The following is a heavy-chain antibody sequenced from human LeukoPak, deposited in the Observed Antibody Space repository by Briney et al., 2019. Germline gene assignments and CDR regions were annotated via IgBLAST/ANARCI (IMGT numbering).Heavy chain of an antibody. J-gene: IGHJ4*02. CDR2: IYYSGST. V-gene: IGHV4-61*05. CDR3: VTYYFDSSGPKKNY. D-gene: IGHD3-22*01. Sequence: SETLSLTCTVSGGSISSSSYYWGWIRQPPGKGLEWIGYIYYSGSTNYNPSLKGRVTISVDTSKKQFSLKLSSVTAADTAVYYCVTYYFDSSGPKKNYWGQGTLVTVSS. CDR1: GGSISSSSYY.